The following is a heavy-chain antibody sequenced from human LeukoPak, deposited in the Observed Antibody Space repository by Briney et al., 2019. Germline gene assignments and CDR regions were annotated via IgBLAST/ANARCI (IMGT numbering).Heavy chain of an antibody. CDR2: INPNSGGT. V-gene: IGHV1-2*02. D-gene: IGHD3-22*01. J-gene: IGHJ4*02. CDR3: ARGHTHTYYYASSGYSDLDY. CDR1: GYTFTGYY. Sequence: ASVKVSCKASGYTFTGYYMHWVRQAPGQGLEWMGWINPNSGGTNYAQKFQGRVTMTRDTSISAAYMELSRLRSDDTAVYYCARGHTHTYYYASSGYSDLDYWGQGTLVTVSS.